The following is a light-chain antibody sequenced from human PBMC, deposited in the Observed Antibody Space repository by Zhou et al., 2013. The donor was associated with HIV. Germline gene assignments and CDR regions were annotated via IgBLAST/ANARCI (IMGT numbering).Light chain of an antibody. Sequence: DIQLTQSPSFLSASVGDRVTITCRASQGISNFLAWYQQKPGKAPKLLIYSASSLQSGVPSRFSGSGSGTEFTLTISSLQLEDFATYYCLQHNSLPQTFGQGTKVEIK. J-gene: IGKJ1*01. CDR3: LQHNSLPQT. CDR2: SAS. V-gene: IGKV1-9*01. CDR1: QGISNF.